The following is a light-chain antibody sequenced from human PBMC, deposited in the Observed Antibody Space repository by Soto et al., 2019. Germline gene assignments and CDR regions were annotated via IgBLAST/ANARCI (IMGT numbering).Light chain of an antibody. CDR2: GAS. V-gene: IGKV3-15*01. Sequence: EIVMTQSPATLSVSPGDRATLSCRASQSVRSYSAWYQQKPGQSPRLLISGASTRATGFPARFSGSGSGTEFTLTISNLQSEDFAVYYCQQYNNWPYTFGQGTKLEIK. CDR3: QQYNNWPYT. CDR1: QSVRSY. J-gene: IGKJ2*01.